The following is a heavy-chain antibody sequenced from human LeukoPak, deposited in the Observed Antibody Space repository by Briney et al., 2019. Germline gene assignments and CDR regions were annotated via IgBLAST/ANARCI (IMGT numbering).Heavy chain of an antibody. CDR2: MNPNSGNT. CDR1: GYTFTSYD. J-gene: IGHJ5*02. Sequence: ASVKVSCKASGYTFTSYDINWVRQATGQELEWMGWMNPNSGNTGYAQKFQGRVTMTRNTSISTAYMELSSLRSEDTAVYYCARLVPYYDFWSGYYRSGGNWFDPWGQGTLVTVSS. D-gene: IGHD3-3*01. V-gene: IGHV1-8*01. CDR3: ARLVPYYDFWSGYYRSGGNWFDP.